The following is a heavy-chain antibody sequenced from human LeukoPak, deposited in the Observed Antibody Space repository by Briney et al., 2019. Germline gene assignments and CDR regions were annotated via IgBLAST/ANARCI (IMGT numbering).Heavy chain of an antibody. D-gene: IGHD2-15*01. Sequence: SVRVSCKASGGTFRSYAISWVRQAPGQGLEWMGGINPIFGTANYAQKFQGRVTMTRDMSTSTVYMELSSLRSEDTAVYYCARGGDCSGGSCFYYMDVWGKGTTVTVSS. CDR3: ARGGDCSGGSCFYYMDV. V-gene: IGHV1-69*05. J-gene: IGHJ6*03. CDR1: GGTFRSYA. CDR2: INPIFGTA.